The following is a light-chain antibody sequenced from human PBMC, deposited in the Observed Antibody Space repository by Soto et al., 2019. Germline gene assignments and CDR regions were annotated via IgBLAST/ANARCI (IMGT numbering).Light chain of an antibody. CDR2: GAS. CDR3: QQHINWPLT. CDR1: QSVSSN. Sequence: EIVMTQSPATLSVSPGERATLSCRASQSVSSNLAWYQQKPGQAPRLLIYGASTRATGIPARFSGSGSGTEFTLTISSLQSEDFAVYFCQQHINWPLTFDQGTKVEIK. V-gene: IGKV3-15*01. J-gene: IGKJ1*01.